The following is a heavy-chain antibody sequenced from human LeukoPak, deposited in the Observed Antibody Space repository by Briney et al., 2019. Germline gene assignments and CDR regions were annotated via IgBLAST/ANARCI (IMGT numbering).Heavy chain of an antibody. J-gene: IGHJ4*02. Sequence: PGGSLRLSCAASGFTFSNAWMSWVRQAPGKGLEWVGRIKSKTDGGTTDYAAPVKGRFTISRDDSKNTLYLQMNSLKTEDTAVYYCARDPYCSNGVCDYGAFDYWGQGTVVTVSS. V-gene: IGHV3-15*01. CDR3: ARDPYCSNGVCDYGAFDY. CDR1: GFTFSNAW. CDR2: IKSKTDGGTT. D-gene: IGHD2-8*01.